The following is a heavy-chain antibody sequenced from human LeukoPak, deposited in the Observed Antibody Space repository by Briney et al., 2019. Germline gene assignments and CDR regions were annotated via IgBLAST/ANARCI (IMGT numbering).Heavy chain of an antibody. CDR2: IYYNGST. Sequence: PSETLSLTCTVSGGSISPYYWNWSRQPPGKGLEWIGDIYYNGSTNYNPSLKSRVTISLDTSRNRFSLKLNSVTAADTAVYFCARHIYYYGSGSYPPSSWFDPWGQGTLVTVSS. CDR3: ARHIYYYGSGSYPPSSWFDP. J-gene: IGHJ5*02. CDR1: GGSISPYY. D-gene: IGHD3-10*01. V-gene: IGHV4-59*01.